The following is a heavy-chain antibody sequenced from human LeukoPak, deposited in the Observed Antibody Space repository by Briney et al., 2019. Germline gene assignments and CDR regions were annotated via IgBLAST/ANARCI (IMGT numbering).Heavy chain of an antibody. J-gene: IGHJ5*02. Sequence: GGSLILSCAASGFTFGSYWMSWVRQAPGKGLEWVANIKQDGSEKYYVDSVKGRFTISRDNAKNSLYLQMNSLRAEDTAVYYCAKDGEDAWGQGTLVTVSS. CDR2: IKQDGSEK. CDR1: GFTFGSYW. D-gene: IGHD3-10*01. V-gene: IGHV3-7*01. CDR3: AKDGEDA.